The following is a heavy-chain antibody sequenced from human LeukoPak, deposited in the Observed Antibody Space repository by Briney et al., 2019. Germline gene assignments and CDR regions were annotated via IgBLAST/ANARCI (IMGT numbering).Heavy chain of an antibody. Sequence: SETLSLTCAVYGGSFSGYYWSWIRQPPGKGLEWIGEINHSGSTNYNPSLKSRVTISVDTSKNQFSLKLSSVTAADTAVYYCARALILGYCSSTSCRRWFDPRGQGTLVTVSS. J-gene: IGHJ5*02. D-gene: IGHD2-2*01. CDR1: GGSFSGYY. CDR2: INHSGST. V-gene: IGHV4-34*01. CDR3: ARALILGYCSSTSCRRWFDP.